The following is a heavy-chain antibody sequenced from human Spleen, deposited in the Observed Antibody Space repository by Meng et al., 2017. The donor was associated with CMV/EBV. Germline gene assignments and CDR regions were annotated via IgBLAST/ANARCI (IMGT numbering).Heavy chain of an antibody. Sequence: GESLKISCAASGFTFSSYWMHWVRQAPGKGLEWVSGISGSGGRTGYADSVKGRFTISRDNAKNSLYLQMNRMGAEDTAVYYCARTPSISKIVVITTDGFDIWGQGTMVTVSS. D-gene: IGHD3-22*01. V-gene: IGHV3-74*01. CDR2: ISGSGGRT. CDR1: GFTFSSYW. CDR3: ARTPSISKIVVITTDGFDI. J-gene: IGHJ3*02.